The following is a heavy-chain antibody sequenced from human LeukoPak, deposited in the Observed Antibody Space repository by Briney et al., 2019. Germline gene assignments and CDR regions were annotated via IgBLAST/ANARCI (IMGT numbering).Heavy chain of an antibody. CDR3: AKDCGSYYSPSGAFDI. V-gene: IGHV3-23*01. D-gene: IGHD1-26*01. J-gene: IGHJ3*02. CDR1: GGTFSSYA. CDR2: ISGSGGST. Sequence: GASVKVSCKASGGTFSSYAMSWVRQAPGKGLEWVSAISGSGGSTYYADSVKGRFTISRDNSKNTLYLQMNSLRAEDTAVYYCAKDCGSYYSPSGAFDIWGQGTMVTVSS.